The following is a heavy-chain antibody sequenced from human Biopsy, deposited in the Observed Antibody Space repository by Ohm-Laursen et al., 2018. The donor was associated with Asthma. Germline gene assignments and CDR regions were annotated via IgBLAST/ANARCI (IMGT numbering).Heavy chain of an antibody. J-gene: IGHJ6*02. CDR2: IAWDGINS. D-gene: IGHD2-21*01. V-gene: IGHV3-30*03. CDR3: ARAGESDLVGGLDV. Sequence: SLRLSCAALGFTFSIYDIHWVRQAPGKGLEWVAYIAWDGINSYYADSVKGRFTISRDNSRNTLYLQKNSLRADDTAVYYCARAGESDLVGGLDVWGQGTTVIVS. CDR1: GFTFSIYD.